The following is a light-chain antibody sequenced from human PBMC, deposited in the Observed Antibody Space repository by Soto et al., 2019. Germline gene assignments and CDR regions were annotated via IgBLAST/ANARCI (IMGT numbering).Light chain of an antibody. CDR3: QQYIRWPLT. Sequence: VLTQSPRTLPLSPGERATLSCRASQSVSSNLAWYQQKPGQAPSLLIYGASTRATGTPARFSGSGSGTEFTLTISSLESEDFGVYYCQQYIRWPLTFGGGTKVDIK. CDR2: GAS. CDR1: QSVSSN. V-gene: IGKV3-15*01. J-gene: IGKJ4*01.